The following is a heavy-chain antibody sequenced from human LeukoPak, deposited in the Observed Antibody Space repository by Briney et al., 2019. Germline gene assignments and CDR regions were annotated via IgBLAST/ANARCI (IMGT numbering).Heavy chain of an antibody. CDR3: ARVGSSSWYALDY. CDR1: GGTFSSYA. J-gene: IGHJ4*02. D-gene: IGHD6-13*01. V-gene: IGHV1-69*13. CDR2: IIPIFGTA. Sequence: VASVTVSCKASGGTFSSYAISWVRQAPGQGLEWMGGIIPIFGTANYAQKFQGRVTITADESTSTAYMELSSLRSEDTAVYYCARVGSSSWYALDYWGQGTLVTVSS.